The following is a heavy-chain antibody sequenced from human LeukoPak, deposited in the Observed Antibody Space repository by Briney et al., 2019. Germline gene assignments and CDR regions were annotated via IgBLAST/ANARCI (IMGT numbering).Heavy chain of an antibody. J-gene: IGHJ5*02. Sequence: TSETLSLTCTVSGGSINSYYWSWIRQPAGKGLEWIGRIYSSGSTDYNPSLKSRVSMSADTSKNQFSLRLSSVTAADTAVYYCASSPYCTNGLCYQHNWFDPWGQGTLVTVSS. CDR2: IYSSGST. CDR3: ASSPYCTNGLCYQHNWFDP. V-gene: IGHV4-4*07. CDR1: GGSINSYY. D-gene: IGHD2-8*01.